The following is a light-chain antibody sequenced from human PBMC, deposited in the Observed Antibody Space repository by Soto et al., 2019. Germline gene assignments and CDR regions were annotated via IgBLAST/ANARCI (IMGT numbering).Light chain of an antibody. J-gene: IGLJ1*01. CDR3: QSYDSSLSGYV. CDR1: SSNIGAGYD. CDR2: ANI. V-gene: IGLV1-40*01. Sequence: QSVLTQSPSVSGAPGQRGTMSCTGSSSNIGAGYDVHWYQQLPGTAPKLLIFANINRPSGVPDRFSGSKSGTSASLAVTGLRAEDEADYYCQSYDSSLSGYVFGTGTKVTVL.